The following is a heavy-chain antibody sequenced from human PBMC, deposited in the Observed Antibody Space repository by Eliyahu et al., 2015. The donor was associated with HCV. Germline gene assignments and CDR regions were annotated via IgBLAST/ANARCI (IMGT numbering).Heavy chain of an antibody. V-gene: IGHV4-39*01. J-gene: IGHJ3*02. CDR3: ARHHYGLDTFDI. D-gene: IGHD3-3*01. CDR2: VYYSGTT. Sequence: QLQLQESGPGLVKPSETLSLICSVSGGSISTNPYYWGWIRQPPGKXLEWIGSVYYSGTTYYNPSLESRVTISVDTSKNHFSLKLSSVTAADTAVYYCARHHYGLDTFDIWGQGTMVTVSS. CDR1: GGSISTNPYY.